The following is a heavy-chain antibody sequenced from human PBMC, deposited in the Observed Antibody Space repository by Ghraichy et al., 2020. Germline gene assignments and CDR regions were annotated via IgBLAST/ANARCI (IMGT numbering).Heavy chain of an antibody. Sequence: SVKVSCKASGGTFSSYAISWVRQAPGQGLEWMGGIIPIFGTANYAQKFQGRVTITADESTSTAYMELSSLRSEDTAVYYCATSRDVTVYFDYWGQGTLVTVSS. V-gene: IGHV1-69*13. CDR3: ATSRDVTVYFDY. CDR1: GGTFSSYA. J-gene: IGHJ4*02. D-gene: IGHD2-21*02. CDR2: IIPIFGTA.